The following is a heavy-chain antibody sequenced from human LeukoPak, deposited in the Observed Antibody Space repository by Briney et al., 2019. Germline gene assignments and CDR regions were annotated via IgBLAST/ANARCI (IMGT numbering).Heavy chain of an antibody. CDR3: ARIWVGDLAGGYFDY. J-gene: IGHJ4*01. CDR1: GYSFTSYW. CDR2: IYPGDSDT. D-gene: IGHD3-10*01. V-gene: IGHV5-51*01. Sequence: GESLKISCKGSGYSFTSYWIGGVRQMPGKGLEWMGIIYPGDSDTRYRPSFQGQVTISADQSISTASLQWSSLKASDTAMYYCARIWVGDLAGGYFDYGSQGTLVTVPS.